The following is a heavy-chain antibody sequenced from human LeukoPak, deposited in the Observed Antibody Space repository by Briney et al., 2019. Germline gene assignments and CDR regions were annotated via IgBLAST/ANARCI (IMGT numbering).Heavy chain of an antibody. Sequence: QPGGSLRLSCAASGFTFRSYWMHWVRQAPGKGLVWVSRINSDGSSTNYADSVKGRFTISRDNAKNTLYLQMNSLRAEDTAVYYCARAPYYDFWSGHPPDYWGQGTLVTVSS. D-gene: IGHD3-3*01. J-gene: IGHJ4*02. V-gene: IGHV3-74*01. CDR1: GFTFRSYW. CDR3: ARAPYYDFWSGHPPDY. CDR2: INSDGSST.